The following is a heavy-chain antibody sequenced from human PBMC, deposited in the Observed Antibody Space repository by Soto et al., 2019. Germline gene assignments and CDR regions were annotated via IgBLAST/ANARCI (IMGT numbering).Heavy chain of an antibody. J-gene: IGHJ6*02. V-gene: IGHV3-33*01. Sequence: LRLSCAASGFTFSSYGMHWVRQAPGKGLEWVAVIWYDGSNKYYADSVKGRFTISRDNSKNTLYLQMNSLRAEDTAVYYCARVLRIDDFWSGSPYYYYGMDVWGQGTTVTVSS. D-gene: IGHD3-3*01. CDR2: IWYDGSNK. CDR3: ARVLRIDDFWSGSPYYYYGMDV. CDR1: GFTFSSYG.